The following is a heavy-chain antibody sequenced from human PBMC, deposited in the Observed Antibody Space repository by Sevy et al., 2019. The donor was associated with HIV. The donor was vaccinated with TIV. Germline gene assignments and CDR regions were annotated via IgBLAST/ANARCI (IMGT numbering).Heavy chain of an antibody. CDR1: GFTFSSYW. D-gene: IGHD3-3*01. CDR3: ARVGELRFLEWFFDY. J-gene: IGHJ4*02. CDR2: IKQDGSEK. V-gene: IGHV3-7*01. Sequence: RGSLRLSCAASGFTFSSYWMSWVRQAPGKGLEWVANIKQDGSEKYYVDSVKGRFTISRDNAKNSLYLQMNSLRAEDTAVYYCARVGELRFLEWFFDYWGQGTLVTVSS.